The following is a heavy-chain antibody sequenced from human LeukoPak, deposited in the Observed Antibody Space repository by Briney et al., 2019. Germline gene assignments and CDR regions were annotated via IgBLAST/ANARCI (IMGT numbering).Heavy chain of an antibody. CDR3: ARHLPYYYDSSGFIDAFDI. J-gene: IGHJ3*02. D-gene: IGHD3-22*01. CDR1: GGSISSSYY. CDR2: IYYSGST. Sequence: SGTLSLTCAVSGGSISSSYYWSWIRQPPGKGLEWIGYIYYSGSTNYNPSLKSRVTISVDTSKNQFSLKLSSVTAADTAVYYCARHLPYYYDSSGFIDAFDIWGQGTMVTVSS. V-gene: IGHV4-59*08.